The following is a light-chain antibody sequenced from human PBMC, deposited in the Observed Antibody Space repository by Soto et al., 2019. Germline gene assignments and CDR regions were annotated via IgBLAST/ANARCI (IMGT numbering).Light chain of an antibody. CDR1: QSISNY. V-gene: IGKV1-39*01. Sequence: DIQMTQSPSSLSASVGDRVTITCRASQSISNYLNWYQQKPGKAPKLLIYAASSLQSGVPSRFSGSGSGTDFTLTISSLQPEDFATYYCQQSYSTLPLTFGGGTKMEIK. J-gene: IGKJ4*01. CDR2: AAS. CDR3: QQSYSTLPLT.